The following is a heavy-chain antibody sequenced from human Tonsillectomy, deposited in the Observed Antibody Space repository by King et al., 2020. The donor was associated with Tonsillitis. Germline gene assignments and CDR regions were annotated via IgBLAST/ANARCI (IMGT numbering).Heavy chain of an antibody. Sequence: VQLVESGGGVVQPGRSLRLSCAASGFTFSRNAMHWVRQAPGKGLEWVAVISYDGSDKYYADSVKGRFTISRDNSKNTLHLRMNSLRAEDTAVYYCARDGRELTGDYYFDYWGQGTLVTVSS. CDR3: ARDGRELTGDYYFDY. D-gene: IGHD7-27*01. CDR1: GFTFSRNA. J-gene: IGHJ4*02. CDR2: ISYDGSDK. V-gene: IGHV3-30-3*01.